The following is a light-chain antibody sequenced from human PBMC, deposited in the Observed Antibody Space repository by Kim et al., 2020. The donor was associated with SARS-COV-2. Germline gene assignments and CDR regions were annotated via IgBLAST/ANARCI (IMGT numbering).Light chain of an antibody. Sequence: APGKTASITWGGNNIGSKSVHWYQPKPGQAAVLVIYYDSDRPSGIPERFSGSNSGNTATLTISRVEAGDEADYYCQVWDSSSDHRVFGGGTQLTVL. CDR3: QVWDSSSDHRV. V-gene: IGLV3-21*04. CDR2: YDS. CDR1: NIGSKS. J-gene: IGLJ3*02.